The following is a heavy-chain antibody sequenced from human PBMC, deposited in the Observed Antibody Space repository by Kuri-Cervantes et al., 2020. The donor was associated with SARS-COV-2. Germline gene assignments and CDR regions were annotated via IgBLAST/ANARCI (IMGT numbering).Heavy chain of an antibody. CDR2: IYSGGST. Sequence: GGSLRLSCAASGFTVSSNYMSWVRQAPGKGLEWVSVIYSGGSTYYADSVKGRLTISRDNSKNTLYLQMNSLSAEDTAVYYCARAGPEGSNFYWYFDLWGRGTLVTVSS. V-gene: IGHV3-66*01. J-gene: IGHJ2*01. CDR3: ARAGPEGSNFYWYFDL. CDR1: GFTVSSNY. D-gene: IGHD4-23*01.